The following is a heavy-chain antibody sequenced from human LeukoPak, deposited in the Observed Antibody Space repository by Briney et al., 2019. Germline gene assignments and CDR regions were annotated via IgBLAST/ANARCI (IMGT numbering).Heavy chain of an antibody. D-gene: IGHD5-24*01. CDR1: EVTFSNYA. Sequence: GGSLRLSCAVSEVTFSNYAMHWVRQPPGKGLEWAAVVSSHGNDGYYADSVRGRFTISRDNSKNTLYLQIDSLSLEDTAIYYCTRDAYNFNDFDYWGQGTLVTVSS. J-gene: IGHJ4*02. V-gene: IGHV3-30*17. CDR3: TRDAYNFNDFDY. CDR2: VSSHGNDG.